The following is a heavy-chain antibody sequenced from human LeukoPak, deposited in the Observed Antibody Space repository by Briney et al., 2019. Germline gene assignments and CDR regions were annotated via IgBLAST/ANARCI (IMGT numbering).Heavy chain of an antibody. D-gene: IGHD5-18*01. Sequence: GGSLRLSCTTSGFTFGDYAMSWLRQTPGKGLEWVGFIRSKAYGGTTEYAASVKGRFTISSDDSKNIAYLQMDSLKTEDTAIYYCTRGRGYSYGYSDYWGQGTLVTVSS. V-gene: IGHV3-49*03. CDR1: GFTFGDYA. J-gene: IGHJ4*02. CDR3: TRGRGYSYGYSDY. CDR2: IRSKAYGGTT.